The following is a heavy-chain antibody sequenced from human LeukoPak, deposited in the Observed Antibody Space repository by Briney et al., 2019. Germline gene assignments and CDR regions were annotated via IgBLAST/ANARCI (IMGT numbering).Heavy chain of an antibody. D-gene: IGHD5-18*01. CDR3: ATKRGYNYGLDY. CDR2: TYSGGTT. V-gene: IGHV3-53*01. Sequence: AGGSLRLSCAASGFTVSSNYMSWVRQAPGKGLEWVSVTYSGGTTDYADSVQGRFTISRDNSKNTLYLQTNSLRAEDTAVYYCATKRGYNYGLDYWGQGTLVTVSS. CDR1: GFTVSSNY. J-gene: IGHJ4*02.